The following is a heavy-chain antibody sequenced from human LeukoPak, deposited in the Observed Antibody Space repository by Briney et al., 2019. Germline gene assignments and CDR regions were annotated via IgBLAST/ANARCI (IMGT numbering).Heavy chain of an antibody. D-gene: IGHD6-19*01. Sequence: ASVKVSCKASGYTFTGYYMHWVRQAPGQGLEWMGWVNPNSGGTNYAQKFQGRVTMTRDTSISTAYMELSRLRSDDTAVYYCARGSSDWAVIYYYMDVWGKGTTVTVSS. CDR2: VNPNSGGT. CDR1: GYTFTGYY. V-gene: IGHV1-2*02. J-gene: IGHJ6*03. CDR3: ARGSSDWAVIYYYMDV.